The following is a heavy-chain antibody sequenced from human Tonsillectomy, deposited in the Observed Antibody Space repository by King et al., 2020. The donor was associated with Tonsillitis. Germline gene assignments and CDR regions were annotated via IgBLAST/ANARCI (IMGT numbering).Heavy chain of an antibody. CDR2: ISYDGSNK. D-gene: IGHD2-15*01. J-gene: IGHJ4*02. V-gene: IGHV3-30*18. Sequence: VQLVESGGGVVQPGRSLRLSCAASGFTFSSYGMHWVRQAPGKGLEWVAVISYDGSNKYYADSVKGRFTISRDNSKNTRYLQMNSLRGEDTAVYYCAKEYCSGGSCYFGLDYWGQGTLVTVSS. CDR1: GFTFSSYG. CDR3: AKEYCSGGSCYFGLDY.